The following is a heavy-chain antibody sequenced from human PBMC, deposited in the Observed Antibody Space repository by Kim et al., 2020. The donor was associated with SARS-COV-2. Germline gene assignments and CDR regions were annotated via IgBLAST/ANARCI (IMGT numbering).Heavy chain of an antibody. V-gene: IGHV3-21*01. Sequence: GGSLRLSCAASRFTFSSYSMNWVRQAPGKGLEWVSSISSSSSYIYYADSVKGRFTISRDNAKNSLYLQMNSLRAEDTAVYYCAREGGMATITDFDYWGQGTLVTVSS. D-gene: IGHD5-12*01. CDR2: ISSSSSYI. CDR1: RFTFSSYS. J-gene: IGHJ4*02. CDR3: AREGGMATITDFDY.